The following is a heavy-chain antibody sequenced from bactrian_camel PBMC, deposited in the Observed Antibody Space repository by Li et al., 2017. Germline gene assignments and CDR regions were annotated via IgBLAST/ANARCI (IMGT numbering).Heavy chain of an antibody. J-gene: IGHJ4*01. CDR2: IDSSGSA. CDR1: GSPYPNVC. D-gene: IGHD3*01. V-gene: IGHV3S10*01. Sequence: RLSCAAPGSPYPNVCMAWFRQTPGGGRKGVAGIDSSGSASYDESVVGRFTVLKDNANNTRYLEMHSLKPEDTAMYYCAAGIPGANRCSDYWGQGTQVTVS. CDR3: AAGIPGANRCSDY.